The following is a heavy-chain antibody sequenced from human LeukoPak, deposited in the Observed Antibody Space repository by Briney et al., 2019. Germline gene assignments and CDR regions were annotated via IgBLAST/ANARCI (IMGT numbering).Heavy chain of an antibody. CDR2: IYYSGST. Sequence: SETLSLTCTVSGGSISSYYWSWIRQPPGKGLEWIGYIYYSGSTNYNPSLKSRVTISVDTSKNQFSLKLSSVTAADTAVYYCARGGAYCGGDCYPLDYWGQGTLVTVSS. CDR1: GGSISSYY. J-gene: IGHJ4*02. D-gene: IGHD2-21*02. CDR3: ARGGAYCGGDCYPLDY. V-gene: IGHV4-59*01.